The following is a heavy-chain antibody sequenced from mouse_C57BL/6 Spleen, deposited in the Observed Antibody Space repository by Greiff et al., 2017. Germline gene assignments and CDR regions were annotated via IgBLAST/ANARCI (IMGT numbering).Heavy chain of an antibody. D-gene: IGHD1-1*01. CDR3: TGESGSSVEDYAMDY. J-gene: IGHJ4*01. CDR2: IRLKSDNYAT. Sequence: EVQLVESGGGLVQPGGSMKLSCVASGFTFSNYWMNWVRQSPEKGLEWVAQIRLKSDNYATHYAESVKGRFTISRDDSKSSVYLQMNNLRAEDTGIYYCTGESGSSVEDYAMDYWGQGTSVTVSS. V-gene: IGHV6-3*01. CDR1: GFTFSNYW.